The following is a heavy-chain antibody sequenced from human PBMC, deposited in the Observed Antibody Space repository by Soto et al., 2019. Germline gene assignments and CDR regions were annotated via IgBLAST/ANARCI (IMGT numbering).Heavy chain of an antibody. J-gene: IGHJ6*02. CDR3: ARDLGGHPGRGYYYGMDV. CDR1: GFTFSSYG. D-gene: IGHD3-16*01. V-gene: IGHV3-33*01. CDR2: IWYDGSNK. Sequence: PGGSLRLSCAASGFTFSSYGMHWVRQAPGKGLEWVAVIWYDGSNKYYADSVKGRFTISRDNSKNTLYLQMNSLRAEDTAVYYCARDLGGHPGRGYYYGMDVWGQGTTVTVS.